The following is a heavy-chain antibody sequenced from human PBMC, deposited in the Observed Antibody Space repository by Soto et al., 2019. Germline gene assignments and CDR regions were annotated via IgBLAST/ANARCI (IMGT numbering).Heavy chain of an antibody. CDR2: TSGSGDNK. J-gene: IGHJ4*02. D-gene: IGHD3-10*01. CDR3: ADDLGYAGSGIDI. V-gene: IGHV3-23*01. CDR1: GFTFSNYG. Sequence: EVQLLESGGGLLQPGGSLRLSCAVSGFTFSNYGMSWVRQAPGKGLEWVSATSGSGDNKYYADSVKGRFTISRDNSKNTQHVKTSSLRAEDAALYYCADDLGYAGSGIDIWGQGTLVTVSP.